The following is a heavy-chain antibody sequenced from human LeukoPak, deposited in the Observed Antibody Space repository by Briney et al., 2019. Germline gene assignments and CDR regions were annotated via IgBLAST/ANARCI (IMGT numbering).Heavy chain of an antibody. Sequence: ASVKVSCKASGFTFTSYDINWVRQASGQGLEWMGWMNPNNGNIGYAQKFQGRVTMTRDTSISTAYMELRGLRSEDTAVYYCVRDGEGVAISVNYWFDPWGQGTLVTVSS. J-gene: IGHJ5*02. CDR2: MNPNNGNI. CDR1: GFTFTSYD. D-gene: IGHD3-10*01. V-gene: IGHV1-8*01. CDR3: VRDGEGVAISVNYWFDP.